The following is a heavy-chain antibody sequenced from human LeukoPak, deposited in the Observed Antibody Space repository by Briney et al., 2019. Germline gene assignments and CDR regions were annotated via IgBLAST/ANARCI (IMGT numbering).Heavy chain of an antibody. J-gene: IGHJ4*02. Sequence: PGRSLRLSCTASGFTFGDYAMTWVRQAPGKGLEWVGFIRSKAYDGTTEYAASVKGRFTISRDDSKSIVYLQMNSLKTEDTAVYYCTRGKGDQGWYWGQGTLVTVSS. CDR2: IRSKAYDGTT. V-gene: IGHV3-49*04. CDR3: TRGKGDQGWY. D-gene: IGHD2-15*01. CDR1: GFTFGDYA.